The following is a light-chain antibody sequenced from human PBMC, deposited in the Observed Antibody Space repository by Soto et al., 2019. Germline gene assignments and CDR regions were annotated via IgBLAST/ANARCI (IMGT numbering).Light chain of an antibody. CDR3: QHWNDYSWT. V-gene: IGKV1-5*03. CDR1: RVFIFW. J-gene: IGKJ1*01. Sequence: DIHMPHSLSTLFASVGDRVTITCRPGRVFIFWLACYQQKPGKAPNLLIYKTSSLETGVPSRFSGSGSGTEFTLTISSLQPDDFATYYCQHWNDYSWTFGQGTKVEVK. CDR2: KTS.